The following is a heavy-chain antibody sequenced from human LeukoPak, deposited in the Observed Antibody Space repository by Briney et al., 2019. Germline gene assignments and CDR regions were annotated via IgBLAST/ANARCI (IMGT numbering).Heavy chain of an antibody. CDR2: ISPSGDST. Sequence: RASVKVSCKASGYTFSSHYLHWVRQAPGQGLEWMGVISPSGDSTTYAQKFQGRVTMTRDTSTNIVYMELSSLRSEDTAVYYCASEIAMTGYFDYWGQGTLVTVSS. J-gene: IGHJ4*02. CDR1: GYTFSSHY. V-gene: IGHV1-46*01. D-gene: IGHD6-19*01. CDR3: ASEIAMTGYFDY.